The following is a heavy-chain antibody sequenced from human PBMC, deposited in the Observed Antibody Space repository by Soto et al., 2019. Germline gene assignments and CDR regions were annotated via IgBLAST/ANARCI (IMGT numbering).Heavy chain of an antibody. CDR1: GGSISSGGYY. D-gene: IGHD3-22*01. CDR2: IYHSGST. CDR3: ARAHIANYYDSSGYVSEKYAFDI. J-gene: IGHJ3*02. V-gene: IGHV4-31*01. Sequence: QVQLQESGPGLVKPSQTLSLTCTVSGGSISSGGYYWSWIRQHPGKGLEWIGYIYHSGSTYYNPSLKSLVTISVDTSKNQYSLKLSSGTAAATAVYYCARAHIANYYDSSGYVSEKYAFDIWGQGTMVTVSS.